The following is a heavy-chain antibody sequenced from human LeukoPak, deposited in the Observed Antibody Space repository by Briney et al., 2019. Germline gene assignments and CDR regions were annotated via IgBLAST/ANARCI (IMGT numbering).Heavy chain of an antibody. J-gene: IGHJ6*03. Sequence: PGGSLRLSCAASGFTFSSYWMSWVRQAPGKGLEWVANINQDGSEKYYVDSVKGRFTISRDNAKNPLYLQMNILRAEDTAVYYCAREGAAAGPYYYYYMDVWGKGTTVTVSS. CDR2: INQDGSEK. CDR3: AREGAAAGPYYYYYMDV. V-gene: IGHV3-7*01. CDR1: GFTFSSYW. D-gene: IGHD6-13*01.